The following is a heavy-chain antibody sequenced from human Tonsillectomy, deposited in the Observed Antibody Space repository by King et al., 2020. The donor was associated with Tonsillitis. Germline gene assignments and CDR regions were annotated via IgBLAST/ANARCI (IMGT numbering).Heavy chain of an antibody. D-gene: IGHD6-6*01. CDR2: ISSSSTNI. J-gene: IGHJ4*02. CDR3: AREKYSTTNYYVLDW. V-gene: IGHV3-21*01. CDR1: GLTFISYS. Sequence: VQLVESGGGLVRPGGSLRLSCAASGLTFISYSMNWVRQAPGKGLEWVSSISSSSTNIKYADSVKGRFTISRDNAKNSLYLQINSLRVEDTAVYYCAREKYSTTNYYVLDWWGQGTLVTVPS.